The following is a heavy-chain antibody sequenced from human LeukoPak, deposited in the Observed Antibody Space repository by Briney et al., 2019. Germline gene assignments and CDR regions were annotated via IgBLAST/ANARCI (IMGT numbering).Heavy chain of an antibody. D-gene: IGHD4-11*01. CDR2: ITRSVQNT. V-gene: IGHV3-23*01. CDR3: VKDDYCSIPGCVIDALVV. J-gene: IGHJ3*01. CDR1: GFPFGDFA. Sequence: GGSLRLSCAASGFPFGDFAMTWVRQVPGGGLQWGSTITRSVQNTYYADSVKGRFAIPRDDYKGMLYLQMNSLRAEDTAMYYCVKDDYCSIPGCVIDALVVWGQGTVVTVSS.